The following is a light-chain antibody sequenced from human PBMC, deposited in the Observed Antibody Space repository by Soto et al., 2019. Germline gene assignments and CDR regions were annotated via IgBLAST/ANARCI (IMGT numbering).Light chain of an antibody. V-gene: IGKV1-5*03. CDR1: QSIGTW. Sequence: DIQMTQSPSTLSASVGDRVTITCRASQSIGTWLAWYQQKPGKPPKLVFYEASTSKSGVTSRFSGSGSATDFTLTISGVQPDDFAHSYCQQYNHYCTFGQGTKVEIK. CDR3: QQYNHYCT. J-gene: IGKJ4*01. CDR2: EAS.